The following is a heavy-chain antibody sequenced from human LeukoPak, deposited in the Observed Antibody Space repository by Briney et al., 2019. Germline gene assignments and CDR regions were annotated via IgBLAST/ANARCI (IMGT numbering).Heavy chain of an antibody. D-gene: IGHD2-2*01. CDR2: IYYSGST. J-gene: IGHJ4*02. CDR3: ARGLSQDVVVPAAIHDY. CDR1: GGSITSSTSY. Sequence: PSETLSLTCTVSGGSITSSTSYWGWIRQPPGKGLEWIGTIYYSGSTNYNPSLKSRVTISVDTSKNQFSLKLSSVTAADTAVYYCARGLSQDVVVPAAIHDYWGQGTLVTVSS. V-gene: IGHV4-39*07.